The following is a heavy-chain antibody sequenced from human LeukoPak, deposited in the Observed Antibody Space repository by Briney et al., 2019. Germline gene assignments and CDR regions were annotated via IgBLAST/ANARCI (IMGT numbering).Heavy chain of an antibody. Sequence: SETLSLTCTVSGGSISSSSYYWGWIRQPPGKGLEWIGSIYYSGSTYYNPSLKSRVTISVDTSKNQFSLKLSSVTAADTAVYYCASWVPGWTYFDYWGQGTLVTVSS. CDR1: GGSISSSSYY. CDR2: IYYSGST. CDR3: ASWVPGWTYFDY. V-gene: IGHV4-39*01. J-gene: IGHJ4*02. D-gene: IGHD6-19*01.